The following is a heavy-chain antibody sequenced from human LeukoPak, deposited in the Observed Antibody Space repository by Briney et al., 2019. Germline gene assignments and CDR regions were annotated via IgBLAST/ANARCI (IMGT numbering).Heavy chain of an antibody. Sequence: PGGSLRLSCAASGFTFSSYGMNWVRQAPGKGLEWVSAISPSADHTYYADSVKGRFTISRDNSKNTLYLQMNSLRAEDTAVYYCGSGEWPHNYWGQGTLVTVSS. CDR2: ISPSADHT. J-gene: IGHJ4*02. D-gene: IGHD3-10*01. V-gene: IGHV3-23*01. CDR1: GFTFSSYG. CDR3: GSGEWPHNY.